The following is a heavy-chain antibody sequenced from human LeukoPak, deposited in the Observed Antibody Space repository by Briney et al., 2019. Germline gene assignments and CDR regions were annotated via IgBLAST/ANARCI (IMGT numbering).Heavy chain of an antibody. CDR3: ARDLSGSTSCYTY. D-gene: IGHD2-2*02. V-gene: IGHV3-21*01. CDR1: GFTFSSYS. J-gene: IGHJ4*02. Sequence: GGSLRLSCAASGFTFSSYSMNWVRQAPGKGLEWVSSISSSGSYIYYADSVKGRFTISRDNAKNSLYLQMDSLRVEDTAVYYCARDLSGSTSCYTYWGQGTLVTVSS. CDR2: ISSSGSYI.